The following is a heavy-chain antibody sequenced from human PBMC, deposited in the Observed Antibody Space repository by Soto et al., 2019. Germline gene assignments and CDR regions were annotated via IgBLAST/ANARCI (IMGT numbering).Heavy chain of an antibody. CDR2: IYYSGNT. D-gene: IGHD1-26*01. J-gene: IGHJ5*02. CDR3: AKGRTGSYHWFDP. V-gene: IGHV4-59*01. Sequence: PSETLSLTCTVSGGSISNYYWSWIRQPPGRGLEWIGYIYYSGNTNYNPSLKSRVTISIDTSKNQLSLNLSSVTVADTAVYYCAKGRTGSYHWFDPWGQGTLVTVPQ. CDR1: GGSISNYY.